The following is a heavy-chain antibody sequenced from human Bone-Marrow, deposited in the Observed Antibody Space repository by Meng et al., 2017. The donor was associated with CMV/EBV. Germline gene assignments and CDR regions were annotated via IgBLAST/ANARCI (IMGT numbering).Heavy chain of an antibody. V-gene: IGHV3-15*01. Sequence: RWVRQAPGKGLEWVGRIKSKTDGGTTDYAAPVKGRFTISRDDSKNTLYLQMNSLKTEDTAVYYCTTDPEYYDSSGYYYTVPDYWGQGTLVTVSS. CDR3: TTDPEYYDSSGYYYTVPDY. D-gene: IGHD3-22*01. CDR2: IKSKTDGGTT. J-gene: IGHJ4*02.